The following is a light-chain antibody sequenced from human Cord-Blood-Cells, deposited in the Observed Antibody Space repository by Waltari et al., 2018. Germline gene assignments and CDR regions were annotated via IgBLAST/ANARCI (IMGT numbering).Light chain of an antibody. V-gene: IGLV2-23*03. Sequence: QPALTQPASVSGSPGQSITLSCTGTSSAVGSYNLVSWYQQHPGKAPKLMIYEGSKRPSGVSNRFSGSKSGNTASLTIFGRQAEDEADYYCCSYAGSSTFGVFGGGTKLTVL. CDR2: EGS. CDR3: CSYAGSSTFGV. CDR1: SSAVGSYNL. J-gene: IGLJ3*02.